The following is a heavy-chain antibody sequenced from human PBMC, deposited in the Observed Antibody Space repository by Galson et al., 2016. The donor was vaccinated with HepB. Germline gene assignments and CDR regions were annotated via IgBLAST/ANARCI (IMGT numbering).Heavy chain of an antibody. CDR1: GFTVSRRTNS. J-gene: IGHJ4*02. Sequence: SLRLSCAASGFTVSRRTNSMSWVRQAPEKGLEWVSVFHGDGSAYYADSVKGRFTISRDNFKNTLYLQMHSLRADDTAIYYCANNWGWGFNYWGQGTLVAVSS. CDR3: ANNWGWGFNY. CDR2: FHGDGSA. D-gene: IGHD7-27*01. V-gene: IGHV3-53*01.